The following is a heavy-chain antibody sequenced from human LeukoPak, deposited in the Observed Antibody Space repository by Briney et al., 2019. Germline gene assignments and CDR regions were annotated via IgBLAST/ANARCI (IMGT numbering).Heavy chain of an antibody. CDR2: ITRGGRND. V-gene: IGHV3-30*03. D-gene: IGHD3-9*01. Sequence: GGSLRLSCVGSGVTFSSRAFHWVRQAPGKELQWVALITRGGRNDLYDDSVKGRFTISRDNSKKSVILEMNRLTPKDTAVYFCARGGFFDYFFDSWGQGTLVSVSS. CDR1: GVTFSSRA. CDR3: ARGGFFDYFFDS. J-gene: IGHJ4*02.